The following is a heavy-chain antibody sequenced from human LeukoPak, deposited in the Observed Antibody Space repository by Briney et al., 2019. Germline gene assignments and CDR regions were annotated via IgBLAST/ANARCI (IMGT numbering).Heavy chain of an antibody. V-gene: IGHV3-30*02. Sequence: PGGSLRLSCAASGFIFSVYGMHWVRQAPGKGLEWVAFIRYDGSNKYYADSVKGRFIISRDNSKNTLYLQMNSLRAEDTAVYYCANFNAGDSSGYYSAFDIWGQGTMVTVSS. CDR3: ANFNAGDSSGYYSAFDI. CDR2: IRYDGSNK. J-gene: IGHJ3*02. D-gene: IGHD3-22*01. CDR1: GFIFSVYG.